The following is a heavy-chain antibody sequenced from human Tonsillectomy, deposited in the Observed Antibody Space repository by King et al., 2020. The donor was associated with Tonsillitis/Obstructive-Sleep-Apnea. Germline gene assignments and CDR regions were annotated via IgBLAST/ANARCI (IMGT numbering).Heavy chain of an antibody. CDR2: IYPSDSDT. J-gene: IGHJ4*02. CDR1: GYSFTTYC. D-gene: IGHD4-17*01. V-gene: IGHV5-51*01. Sequence: VQLVLSGAEVKKPGASLKISCKASGYSFTTYCIGWVRQMPGKGLEWMGIIYPSDSDTRYSPSFRGQVTISADKSISTAYLQWNSLKASDTAMYFCSRHRRGYGDHCSPGDYWGQGTLVTVSS. CDR3: SRHRRGYGDHCSPGDY.